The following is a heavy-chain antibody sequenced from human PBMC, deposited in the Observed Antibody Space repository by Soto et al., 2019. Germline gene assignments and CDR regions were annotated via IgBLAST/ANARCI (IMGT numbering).Heavy chain of an antibody. J-gene: IGHJ4*02. CDR3: ARHTPAISISDH. V-gene: IGHV4-39*01. Sequence: SETLSXTXTVSGGSISSSSYYWGWIRQPPGKGLEWIGSIYYSGSTYYNPSLKSRVTISVDTSKNQFSLKLSSVTAADTAVYYCARHTPAISISDHWGQGTLVTVSS. CDR2: IYYSGST. D-gene: IGHD2-15*01. CDR1: GGSISSSSYY.